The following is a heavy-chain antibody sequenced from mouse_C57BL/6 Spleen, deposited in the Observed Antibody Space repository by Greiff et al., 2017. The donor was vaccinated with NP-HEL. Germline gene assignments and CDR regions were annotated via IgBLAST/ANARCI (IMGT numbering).Heavy chain of an antibody. Sequence: VQLQQSGAELVRPGASVKLSCKASGYTFTDYYINWVKQRPGQGLEWIARIYPGSGNTYYNEKFKGKATLTAEKSSSTAYLQLSSLTSEDSAVYFCARSYDYDVHAMDYWGQGTSVTVSS. CDR3: ARSYDYDVHAMDY. J-gene: IGHJ4*01. CDR2: IYPGSGNT. CDR1: GYTFTDYY. D-gene: IGHD2-4*01. V-gene: IGHV1-76*01.